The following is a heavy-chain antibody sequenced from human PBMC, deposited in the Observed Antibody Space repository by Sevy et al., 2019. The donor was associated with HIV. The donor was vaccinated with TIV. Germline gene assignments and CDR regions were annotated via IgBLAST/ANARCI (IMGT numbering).Heavy chain of an antibody. CDR1: GFAFSTHA. CDR3: ARDGGYSVKWYPLY. V-gene: IGHV3-30-3*01. J-gene: IGHJ4*01. Sequence: GGSLTLSCAASGFAFSTHAMHWVRQAPGKGLEWVAVISYEGTETFYAASVEGRFTISRDNSKNMLSLQINGLRPEDTAVYYCARDGGYSVKWYPLYWGQGTLVTVSS. CDR2: ISYEGTET. D-gene: IGHD1-26*01.